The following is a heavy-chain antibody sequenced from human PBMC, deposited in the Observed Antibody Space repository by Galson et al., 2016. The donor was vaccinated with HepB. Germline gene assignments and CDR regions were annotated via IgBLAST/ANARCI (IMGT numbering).Heavy chain of an antibody. CDR2: IGSIGGST. CDR1: GFTFDRHA. J-gene: IGHJ6*02. D-gene: IGHD2-21*02. Sequence: SLRLSCAGSGFTFDRHAMNWVRQAPGKGLEWVSGIGSIGGSTHYADSVKGRFTISRDNSQNTLYLQINQLRVEDTAVYYCAKDRDIIVPTAHGMDVWGQGATVTVSS. CDR3: AKDRDIIVPTAHGMDV. V-gene: IGHV3-23*01.